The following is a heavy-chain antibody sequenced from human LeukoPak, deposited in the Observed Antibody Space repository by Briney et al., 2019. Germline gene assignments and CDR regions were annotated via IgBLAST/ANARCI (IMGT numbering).Heavy chain of an antibody. Sequence: SQTLSLTCTVPRGSMSSGGDYWTWIRQPPGKGLEWIGYISSRGNTYYNPSLKSRLTISLDTSKSQFSLQLNSATAADTAVYYCARGPSFGSSSRIDSWGQGSRVTVSS. J-gene: IGHJ4*02. CDR2: ISSRGNT. D-gene: IGHD6-6*01. V-gene: IGHV4-31*03. CDR3: ARGPSFGSSSRIDS. CDR1: RGSMSSGGDY.